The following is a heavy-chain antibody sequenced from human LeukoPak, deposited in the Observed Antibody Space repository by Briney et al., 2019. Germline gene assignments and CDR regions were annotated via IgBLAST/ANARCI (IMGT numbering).Heavy chain of an antibody. Sequence: ASVKVSCKASGYTFTSYGISWVRRAPGQGLEWMGWISAYNGNTNYAQKLQGRVTMTTDTSTSTAYMELRSLRSDDTAVYYCASLHYDILTGYPDYAFDIWGQGTMVTVSS. V-gene: IGHV1-18*01. CDR1: GYTFTSYG. D-gene: IGHD3-9*01. CDR3: ASLHYDILTGYPDYAFDI. CDR2: ISAYNGNT. J-gene: IGHJ3*02.